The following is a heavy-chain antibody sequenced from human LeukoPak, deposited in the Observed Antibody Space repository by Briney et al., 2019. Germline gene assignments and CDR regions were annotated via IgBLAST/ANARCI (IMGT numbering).Heavy chain of an antibody. CDR3: ARDGYSTSYYNYYMDV. CDR1: GGSISSYY. V-gene: IGHV4-4*07. D-gene: IGHD2/OR15-2a*01. CDR2: LYTSGSS. J-gene: IGHJ6*03. Sequence: SETLSLTCTVSGGSISSYYWSWLRLPAGKALEGIGRLYTSGSSNNNPSLKSRVTISVDKYKNQFSLKLTSVTAADTAVYYCARDGYSTSYYNYYMDVWGKGTTVTVSS.